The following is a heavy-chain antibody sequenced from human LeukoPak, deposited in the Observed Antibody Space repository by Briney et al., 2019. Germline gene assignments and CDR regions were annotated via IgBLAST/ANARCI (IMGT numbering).Heavy chain of an antibody. CDR3: ATKGPRRGYFDY. J-gene: IGHJ4*02. Sequence: SETLSLTCAVSGGSISSGGYSWSWIRQPPGKGLEWIGYIYHSGSTYYNPSLKSRVTISVDMSKNQFSLKLTSVTAADTAVYYCATKGPRRGYFDYWGQGTLVAVSS. CDR2: IYHSGST. CDR1: GGSISSGGYS. V-gene: IGHV4-30-2*02.